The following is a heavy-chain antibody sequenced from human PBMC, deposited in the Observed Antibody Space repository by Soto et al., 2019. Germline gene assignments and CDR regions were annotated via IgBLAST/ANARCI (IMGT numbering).Heavy chain of an antibody. D-gene: IGHD3-16*01. CDR2: VYYSGST. Sequence: PSETLSLTCTVSGGSISSSSSYWGWLRQPPGKGLEWIGSVYYSGSTYYNPSLKGRVAISVDTSKNRFSLKLSSVTAADTAVFYCARPVSGGVAHAFDIRGQGTMVTVSS. J-gene: IGHJ3*02. CDR1: GGSISSSSSY. V-gene: IGHV4-39*01. CDR3: ARPVSGGVAHAFDI.